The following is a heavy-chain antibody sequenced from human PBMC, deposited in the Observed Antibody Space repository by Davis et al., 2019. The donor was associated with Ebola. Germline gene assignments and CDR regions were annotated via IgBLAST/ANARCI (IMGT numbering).Heavy chain of an antibody. CDR2: IRSKTDGGTT. Sequence: PGGSLRLSCTASGFTFGDYAMSWFRQAPGKGLEWVGFIRSKTDGGTTDYAAPVKGRFTISRDDSKNTLYLQMNSLKTEDTAVYYCQNYDRMTWGQGTLVTVSS. J-gene: IGHJ5*02. CDR3: QNYDRMT. CDR1: GFTFGDYA. D-gene: IGHD1-7*01. V-gene: IGHV3-49*03.